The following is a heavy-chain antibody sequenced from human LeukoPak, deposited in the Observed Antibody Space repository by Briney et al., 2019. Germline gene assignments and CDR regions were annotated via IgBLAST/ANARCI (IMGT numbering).Heavy chain of an antibody. CDR1: GFTFSSYA. D-gene: IGHD3-10*01. J-gene: IGHJ3*02. CDR3: ARERGGDFGAFDI. Sequence: GGSLRLSCAASGFTFSSYAMHWVRQAPGKGLEWVAVISYDGSNKYYADSVKGRFTISRDNSKNTLYLQMNSLRAEDTAVYYCARERGGDFGAFDIWGQGTMVTVSS. CDR2: ISYDGSNK. V-gene: IGHV3-30-3*01.